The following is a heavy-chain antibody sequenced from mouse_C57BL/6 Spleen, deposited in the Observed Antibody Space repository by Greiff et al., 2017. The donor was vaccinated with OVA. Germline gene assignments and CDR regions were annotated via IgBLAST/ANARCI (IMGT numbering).Heavy chain of an antibody. D-gene: IGHD1-1*01. V-gene: IGHV1-4*01. CDR3: ARTTTGGAMDY. Sequence: VQLQQSGAELARPGASVKMSCKASGYTFTSYTMHWVKQRPGQGLEWIGYINPSSGYTKYNQKFKDKATLTADKSSSTAYMQLSSLTSEDSAVYYCARTTTGGAMDYWGQGTSVTVSS. J-gene: IGHJ4*01. CDR1: GYTFTSYT. CDR2: INPSSGYT.